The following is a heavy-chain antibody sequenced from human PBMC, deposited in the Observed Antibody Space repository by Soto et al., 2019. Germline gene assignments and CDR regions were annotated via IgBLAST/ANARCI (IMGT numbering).Heavy chain of an antibody. J-gene: IGHJ5*02. D-gene: IGHD1-26*01. CDR1: GFTFSSYG. Sequence: GGSLRLSCAASGFTFSSYGMHWVRQAPGKGLEWVAVIWYDGSNKYYADSVKGRFTISRDNSKNTLYLQMNSLRAKDTAVYYCARWENSGWFDPWGQGTLVTVSS. CDR2: IWYDGSNK. CDR3: ARWENSGWFDP. V-gene: IGHV3-33*01.